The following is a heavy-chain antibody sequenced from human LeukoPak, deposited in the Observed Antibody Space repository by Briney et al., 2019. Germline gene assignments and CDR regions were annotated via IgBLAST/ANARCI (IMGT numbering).Heavy chain of an antibody. V-gene: IGHV4-34*01. CDR2: INHSGST. J-gene: IGHJ4*02. D-gene: IGHD3-22*01. Sequence: SETLSLTCAVYGGSFSGYYWSWIRQPPGKGLEWIGEINHSGSTNYNPSLKSRVTISVDTSKNRFSLKLSSVTAADTAVYYCARGPSLHYYDSSGYFDYWGQGTLVTVSS. CDR3: ARGPSLHYYDSSGYFDY. CDR1: GGSFSGYY.